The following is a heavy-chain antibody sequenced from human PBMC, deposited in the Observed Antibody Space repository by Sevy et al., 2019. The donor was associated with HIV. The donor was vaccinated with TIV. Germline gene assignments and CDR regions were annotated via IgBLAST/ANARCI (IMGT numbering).Heavy chain of an antibody. CDR3: TTCRYYDILTGYSHFDY. V-gene: IGHV3-15*01. CDR1: GFTFSNAW. D-gene: IGHD3-9*01. CDR2: IKSKTDGGTT. J-gene: IGHJ4*02. Sequence: GGSLRLSCAASGFTFSNAWMSWVRQAPGKGLEWVGRIKSKTDGGTTDYAAPVKGRFTISRDDSKNRMYLQMNSLKTQDTAVYYCTTCRYYDILTGYSHFDYWGQGTLVTVSS.